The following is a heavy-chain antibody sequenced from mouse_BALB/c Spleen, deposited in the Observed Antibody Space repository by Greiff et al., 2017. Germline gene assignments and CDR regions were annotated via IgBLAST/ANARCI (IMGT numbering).Heavy chain of an antibody. CDR2: INPSTGYT. CDR1: GYTFTSYW. J-gene: IGHJ3*01. V-gene: IGHV1-7*01. Sequence: VQLKESGAELAKPGASVKMSCKASGYTFTSYWMHWVKQRPGQGLEWIGYINPSTGYTEYNQKFKDKATLTADKSSSTAYMQLSSLTSEDSAVYYCASHYDGYYWFAYWGQGTLVTVSA. D-gene: IGHD2-3*01. CDR3: ASHYDGYYWFAY.